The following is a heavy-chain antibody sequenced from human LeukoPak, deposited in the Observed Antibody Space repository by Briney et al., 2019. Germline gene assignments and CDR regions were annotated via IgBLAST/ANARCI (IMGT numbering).Heavy chain of an antibody. CDR3: ARSRGDNNWFDP. D-gene: IGHD7-27*01. CDR2: IYPGDSDT. J-gene: IGHJ5*02. CDR1: GYSFTNYW. Sequence: GESLKISCQSSGYSFTNYWIGWARQMPGKGLEWMGIIYPGDSDTRYSPSFQGQVTISADKSISTAYLQWSSLKASDSAMYYCARSRGDNNWFDPWGQGTLVSVSS. V-gene: IGHV5-51*01.